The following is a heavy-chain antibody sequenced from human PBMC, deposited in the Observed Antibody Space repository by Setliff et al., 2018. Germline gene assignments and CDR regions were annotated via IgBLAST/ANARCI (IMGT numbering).Heavy chain of an antibody. CDR1: GVTFSRHA. CDR2: MSNDGSDK. J-gene: IGHJ4*02. CDR3: AREPFPYYFDY. V-gene: IGHV3-30*01. Sequence: GGSLRLSCAASGVTFSRHAMHWVRQAPGKGLEWVAVMSNDGSDKNYADSVKGRFTISRDNSKNTLYLQMNGLRAEDTAVYYCAREPFPYYFDYWGQGTLVTVSS.